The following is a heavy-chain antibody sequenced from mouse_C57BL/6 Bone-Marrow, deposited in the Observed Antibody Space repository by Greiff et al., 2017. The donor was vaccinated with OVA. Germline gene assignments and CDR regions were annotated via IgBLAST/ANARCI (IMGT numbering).Heavy chain of an antibody. CDR2: IYPGSGST. J-gene: IGHJ4*01. CDR3: ARARLITTVVAPYAMDY. CDR1: GYTFTSYW. D-gene: IGHD1-1*01. V-gene: IGHV1-55*01. Sequence: VQLVESGAELVKPGASVKMSCKASGYTFTSYWITWVKQRPGQGLEWIGDIYPGSGSTNYNEKFKSKATLTVDTSSSTAYMQLSSLTSEDSAVYYCARARLITTVVAPYAMDYWGQGTSVTVSS.